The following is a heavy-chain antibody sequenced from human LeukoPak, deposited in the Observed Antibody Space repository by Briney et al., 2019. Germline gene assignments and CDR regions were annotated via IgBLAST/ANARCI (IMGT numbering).Heavy chain of an antibody. J-gene: IGHJ6*04. Sequence: LETLSLTCAVYGGSFSGYYWSWIRQPPGKGLEWIGEINHSGSTNYNPSLKSRVTISVDTSKNQFSLKLSSVTAADTAVYYCAGSRGYCSGGSCYSGNYYYYGMDVWGKGTTVTVSS. D-gene: IGHD2-15*01. V-gene: IGHV4-34*01. CDR1: GGSFSGYY. CDR3: AGSRGYCSGGSCYSGNYYYYGMDV. CDR2: INHSGST.